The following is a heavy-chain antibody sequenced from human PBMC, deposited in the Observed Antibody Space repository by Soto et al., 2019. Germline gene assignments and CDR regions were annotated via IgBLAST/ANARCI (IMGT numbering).Heavy chain of an antibody. CDR2: ISGSGAGT. V-gene: IGHV3-23*01. CDR3: AKGPTVFGAVISFDYYYGMYV. CDR1: GFTFSTSA. D-gene: IGHD3-3*01. J-gene: IGHJ6*02. Sequence: QPGGSLRLSCTASGFTFSTSAMSWVRQPPGRGLEWVSGISGSGAGTYYADSVKGRFTISRDNSKNTLYLQMSGLRAEDAAVYYCAKGPTVFGAVISFDYYYGMYVWGQGTPVTVSS.